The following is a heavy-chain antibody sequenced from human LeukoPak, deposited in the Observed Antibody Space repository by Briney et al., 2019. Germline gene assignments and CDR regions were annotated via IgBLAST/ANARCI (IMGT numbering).Heavy chain of an antibody. CDR2: ISAYNGNT. V-gene: IGHV1-18*01. J-gene: IGHJ1*01. D-gene: IGHD6-19*01. CDR3: ARVGDSSGPYEYFQH. Sequence: ASVKVSCNASGYTFTSYGIGGVRQAPGQGLDWMGWISAYNGNTNYAQKLQGRVTMTTDTSTSTAYMELRSLRSDDTAVYYCARVGDSSGPYEYFQHWGQGALVTVSS. CDR1: GYTFTSYG.